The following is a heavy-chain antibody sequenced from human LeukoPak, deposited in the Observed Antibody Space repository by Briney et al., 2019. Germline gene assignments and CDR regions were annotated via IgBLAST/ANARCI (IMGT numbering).Heavy chain of an antibody. J-gene: IGHJ4*02. CDR2: IRSKAYGGTT. CDR3: TRDRYCSGGSCYSGGLDY. V-gene: IGHV3-49*04. CDR1: GFTFGDYA. D-gene: IGHD2-15*01. Sequence: SLRLSCTVPGFTFGDYAMNWVRQAPGKGLEWVGLIRSKAYGGTTEYAASVKGRFTISRDDSRSIAVLQMNSLKTEDTAVYYCTRDRYCSGGSCYSGGLDYRGQGTLVTVSS.